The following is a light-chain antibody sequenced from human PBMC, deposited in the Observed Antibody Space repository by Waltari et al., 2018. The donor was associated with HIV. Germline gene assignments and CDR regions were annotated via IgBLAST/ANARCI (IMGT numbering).Light chain of an antibody. CDR2: DAS. J-gene: IGKJ1*01. CDR3: QQYNSGPRT. Sequence: EIVLTQSPVTLSVSPGASATVSCRASQSVSTKVAWYQQKPGRAPTLLVYDASTTAPGVPDRFSGSGSGTEFTLSILSLQSEDFALYFCQQYNSGPRTFGRGTQVDIK. V-gene: IGKV3-15*01. CDR1: QSVSTK.